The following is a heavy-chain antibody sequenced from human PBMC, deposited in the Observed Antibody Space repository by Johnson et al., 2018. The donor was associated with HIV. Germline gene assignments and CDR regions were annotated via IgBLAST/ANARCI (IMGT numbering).Heavy chain of an antibody. J-gene: IGHJ3*02. CDR1: GFSFSDYD. D-gene: IGHD1-26*01. Sequence: VQLVESGGGLVQPGGSLRLSCAASGFSFSDYDMHWVRQLTGKGLEWVSAIGTAGDTYYPGSVKGRFTISRENAKNSLYLQMNSLRAGDTAVYYCARARGAREWGLLPPVDAFDIWGQGTMVTVSS. CDR2: IGTAGDT. V-gene: IGHV3-13*01. CDR3: ARARGAREWGLLPPVDAFDI.